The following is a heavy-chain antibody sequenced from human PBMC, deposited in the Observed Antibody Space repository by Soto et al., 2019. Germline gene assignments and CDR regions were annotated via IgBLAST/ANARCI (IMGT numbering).Heavy chain of an antibody. CDR3: ARSRTVAEYEGDYSCGYGMDV. CDR2: IFWNDEK. CDR1: GFSLSHRRMG. J-gene: IGHJ6*02. V-gene: IGHV2-26*01. Sequence: QVTLKESGPVLVKPTETLTLTCNVSGFSLSHRRMGVSWIRQPPGKALEWLAHIFWNDEKSYSTSLQSRLTFSRGTSSTQVVLTMNDMDPVDTATYFCARSRTVAEYEGDYSCGYGMDVWGQGTTVTVSS. D-gene: IGHD4-17*01.